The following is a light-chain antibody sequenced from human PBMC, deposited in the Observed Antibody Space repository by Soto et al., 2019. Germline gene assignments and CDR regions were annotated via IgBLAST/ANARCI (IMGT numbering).Light chain of an antibody. V-gene: IGKV3-11*01. CDR2: DAS. CDR1: QSFRGL. J-gene: IGKJ5*01. Sequence: IVLTQSQPTLCSVPRDRVALPCRARQSFRGLSAWYQQKPGQAPRLLIDDASNRATGIPHRFSGSGSGTDFTLTISSLEPEDNAVYYCQQKHMWPLTFGQGTRREIK. CDR3: QQKHMWPLT.